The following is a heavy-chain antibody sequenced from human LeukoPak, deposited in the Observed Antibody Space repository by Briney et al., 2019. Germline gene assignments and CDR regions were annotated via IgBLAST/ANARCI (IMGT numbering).Heavy chain of an antibody. Sequence: ASVKVPCKASGYTFTSYDINWVRQATGQGLEWMGWMNPNSGNTGYAQKFQGRVTMTRNTSISTAYMELSSLRSEDTAVYYCARGDRNILTGYYKDDYWGQGTLVTVSS. CDR3: ARGDRNILTGYYKDDY. CDR1: GYTFTSYD. J-gene: IGHJ4*02. V-gene: IGHV1-8*01. CDR2: MNPNSGNT. D-gene: IGHD3-9*01.